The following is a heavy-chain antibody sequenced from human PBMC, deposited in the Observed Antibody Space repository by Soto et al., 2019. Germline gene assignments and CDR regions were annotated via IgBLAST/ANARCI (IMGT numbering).Heavy chain of an antibody. D-gene: IGHD3-10*01. CDR3: AKDNRVTLVWEATFDH. Sequence: PGGSLRLSCAASGFTFDDSAMHWVRQAPGKGLEWVSGISWNSGRIGYADSAKGRFTISRDNTKNSLYLQMSSLRREDTALYYCAKDNRVTLVWEATFDHWGKGTLVTVSS. CDR2: ISWNSGRI. CDR1: GFTFDDSA. V-gene: IGHV3-9*01. J-gene: IGHJ4*02.